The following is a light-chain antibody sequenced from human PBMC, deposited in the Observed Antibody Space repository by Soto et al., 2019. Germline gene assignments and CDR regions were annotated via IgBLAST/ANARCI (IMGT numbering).Light chain of an antibody. Sequence: QSVLSQPASVSGSPGESCSIFCTGTSRDIGSYTFVSWYQQLPGKAPKLIIYEGSKRPSGVSNRFSASKSGNVASLTISGLQTEDEADYYCCSYALSTTYVFGTGTKVTVL. CDR3: CSYALSTTYV. CDR2: EGS. J-gene: IGLJ1*01. CDR1: SRDIGSYTF. V-gene: IGLV2-23*01.